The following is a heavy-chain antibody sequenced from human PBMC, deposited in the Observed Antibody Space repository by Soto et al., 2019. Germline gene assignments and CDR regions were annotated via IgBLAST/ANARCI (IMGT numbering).Heavy chain of an antibody. V-gene: IGHV3-23*01. CDR3: AKDEHSSGYYFHY. Sequence: EVQLLESGGGLVQPGGSLRLSCAASGFTFSSYAMSWVRQAPGKGLEWVSAISGSGGSTYYADSVKGRFTISRDNSKNTLYLQMNSLRAGDTAVYYCAKDEHSSGYYFHYWGQGTLVTVSS. CDR1: GFTFSSYA. D-gene: IGHD3-22*01. CDR2: ISGSGGST. J-gene: IGHJ4*02.